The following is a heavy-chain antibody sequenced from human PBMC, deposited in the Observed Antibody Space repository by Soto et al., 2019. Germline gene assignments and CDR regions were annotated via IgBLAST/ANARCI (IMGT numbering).Heavy chain of an antibody. CDR1: GSSFPNYP. Sequence: PGGSLRLSCAASGSSFPNYPMHWVRQTPDKGLEWLAVISHDGVTKNSADSVKGRFSISRDNSRNRLYLDMNSLRTEDTAMYYCVRGGYSSGWERLDPWGQGTLVTVSS. CDR2: ISHDGVTK. J-gene: IGHJ5*02. CDR3: VRGGYSSGWERLDP. D-gene: IGHD4-4*01. V-gene: IGHV3-30-3*01.